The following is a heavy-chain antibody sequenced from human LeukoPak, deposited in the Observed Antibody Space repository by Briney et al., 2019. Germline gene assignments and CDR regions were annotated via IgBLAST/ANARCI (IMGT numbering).Heavy chain of an antibody. D-gene: IGHD6-19*01. CDR1: GGSVSSSSYY. J-gene: IGHJ4*02. V-gene: IGHV4-39*01. CDR3: ARGQWLIPLDF. Sequence: SETLSLTCTVSGGSVSSSSYYWGWIRQPPGKGLEWIGSIFYSETTYYSPSLKSRITISVDTSTNQFSLKLSSVTAADTAVYFCARGQWLIPLDFWGQGILVTVSS. CDR2: IFYSETT.